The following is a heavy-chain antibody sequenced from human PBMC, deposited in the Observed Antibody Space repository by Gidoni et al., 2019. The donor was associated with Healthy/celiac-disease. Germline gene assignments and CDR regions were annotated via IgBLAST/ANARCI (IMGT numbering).Heavy chain of an antibody. D-gene: IGHD1-26*01. CDR1: GFTFDDYA. V-gene: IGHV3-9*01. Sequence: EVQLVESGGGLVQPGRSLRLSCAASGFTFDDYAMHWVRQAPGKGLEGVSGISWNSGSIGYADSVKGRFTISRDNAKNSLYLQMNSLRAEDTALYYCAKDGSGSHYYYYYMDVWGKGTTVTVSS. CDR2: ISWNSGSI. CDR3: AKDGSGSHYYYYYMDV. J-gene: IGHJ6*03.